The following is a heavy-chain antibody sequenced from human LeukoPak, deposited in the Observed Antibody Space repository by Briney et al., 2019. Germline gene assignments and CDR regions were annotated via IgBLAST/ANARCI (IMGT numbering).Heavy chain of an antibody. CDR2: INHSGST. D-gene: IGHD3-10*01. V-gene: IGHV4-34*01. CDR3: ARGPIFIRVRGLITYSDY. Sequence: SETLSLTCAVYGGSFSGYYWSWIRQPPGKGLEWIGEINHSGSTNYNPSLKGRVTISVDTSKNHSSLRLSSVTAADTALYYCARGPIFIRVRGLITYSDYWGQGTLVTVSS. CDR1: GGSFSGYY. J-gene: IGHJ4*02.